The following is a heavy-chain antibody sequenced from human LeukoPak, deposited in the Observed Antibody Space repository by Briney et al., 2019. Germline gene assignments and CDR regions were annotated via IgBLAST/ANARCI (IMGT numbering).Heavy chain of an antibody. CDR3: AKGRQYSFDYLIDY. D-gene: IGHD3-9*01. J-gene: IGHJ4*02. Sequence: GGSLRLSCAASGFSFSNWMGWVRQAPGKGLEWVAVISSDGSKKNYADSVKGRLTLSRDNSKNTVYLQVDSLRTEDTAVYYCAKGRQYSFDYLIDYWGQGTLVTVSS. V-gene: IGHV3-30*18. CDR1: GFSFSNW. CDR2: ISSDGSKK.